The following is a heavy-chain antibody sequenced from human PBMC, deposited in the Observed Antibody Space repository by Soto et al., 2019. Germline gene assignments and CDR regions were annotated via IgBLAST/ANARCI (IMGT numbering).Heavy chain of an antibody. CDR3: AKDALQSWIQLWSYFDY. V-gene: IGHV3-43*01. Sequence: GGSLRLSCAASGFTFDDYTMHWVRQAPGKGLEWVSLISWDGGSTYYADSVKGRFTISRDNSKNSLYLQMNSLRTEDTALYYCAKDALQSWIQLWSYFDYWGQGTLVTVSS. CDR1: GFTFDDYT. D-gene: IGHD5-18*01. CDR2: ISWDGGST. J-gene: IGHJ4*02.